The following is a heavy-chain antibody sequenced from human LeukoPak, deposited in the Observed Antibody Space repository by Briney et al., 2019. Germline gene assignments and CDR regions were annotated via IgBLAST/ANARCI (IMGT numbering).Heavy chain of an antibody. CDR1: GFTFSSYA. CDR2: ISYDGSNK. Sequence: GGSLRLSCAASGFTFSSYAMHWVRQAPGKGLEWVAVISYDGSNKYYADSVKGRFTISRDKSKNTLYLQMNSLRAEDTAVYYCAKLKLWGQGTLVTVSS. J-gene: IGHJ4*02. D-gene: IGHD5-24*01. V-gene: IGHV3-30*04. CDR3: AKLKL.